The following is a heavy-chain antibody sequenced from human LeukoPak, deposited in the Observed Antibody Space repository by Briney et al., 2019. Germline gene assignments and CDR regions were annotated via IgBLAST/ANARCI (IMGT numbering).Heavy chain of an antibody. Sequence: PGGSLRLSCAASGSTFSDYYMSWIRQAPGKGLEWVSYISSSGSTIYYADSVKGRFTISRDNAKNSLYLQMNSLRVDDTAVYYCARDRGYSTFDYWGQGTLVTVSS. CDR1: GSTFSDYY. V-gene: IGHV3-11*04. CDR2: ISSSGSTI. CDR3: ARDRGYSTFDY. D-gene: IGHD4-23*01. J-gene: IGHJ4*02.